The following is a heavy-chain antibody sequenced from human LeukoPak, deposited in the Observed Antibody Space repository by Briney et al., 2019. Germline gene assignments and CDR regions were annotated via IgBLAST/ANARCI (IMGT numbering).Heavy chain of an antibody. D-gene: IGHD6-13*01. CDR3: ARETAAAGIYYGMDV. J-gene: IGHJ6*02. CDR2: IHYSGNT. CDR1: AGSISSSGNY. Sequence: SETLSLTCTVSAGSISSSGNYWSWIRQHPGKGLEWIGYIHYSGNTYYNPSLKSRVSISVDTSENQFSLKLSSATAADTAVYYCARETAAAGIYYGMDVWGQGTTVTVSS. V-gene: IGHV4-31*03.